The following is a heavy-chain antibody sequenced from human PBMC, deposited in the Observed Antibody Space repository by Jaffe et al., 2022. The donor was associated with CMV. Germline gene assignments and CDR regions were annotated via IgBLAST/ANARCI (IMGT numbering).Heavy chain of an antibody. CDR3: ARIAVVVVAATGDSWFDP. D-gene: IGHD2-15*01. J-gene: IGHJ5*02. CDR2: IYYSGST. V-gene: IGHV4-39*01. CDR1: GGSISSSSYY. Sequence: QLQLQESGPGLVKPSETLSLTCTVSGGSISSSSYYWGWIRQPPGKGLEWIGSIYYSGSTYYNPSLKSRVTISVDTSKNQFSLKLSSVTAADTAVYYCARIAVVVVAATGDSWFDPWGQGTLVTVSS.